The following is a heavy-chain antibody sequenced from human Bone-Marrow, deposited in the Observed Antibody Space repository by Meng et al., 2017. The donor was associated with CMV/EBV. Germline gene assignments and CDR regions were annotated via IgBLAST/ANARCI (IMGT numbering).Heavy chain of an antibody. CDR1: GFPFSDYH. CDR3: ARDRDWELFDY. J-gene: IGHJ4*02. D-gene: IGHD3-10*01. Sequence: GGYGGGLVHAGVSLRLSCAVSGFPFSDYHIHWVRQAPGKELVWVSRINTDANERTYEDSVKGRFSITRDNAKNTVFLQMNSLRAEDTAIYYCARDRDWELFDYWGQGSLVTVSS. V-gene: IGHV3-74*03. CDR2: INTDANER.